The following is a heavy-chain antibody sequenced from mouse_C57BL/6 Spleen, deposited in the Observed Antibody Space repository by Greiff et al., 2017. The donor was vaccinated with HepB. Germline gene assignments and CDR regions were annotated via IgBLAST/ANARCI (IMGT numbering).Heavy chain of an antibody. Sequence: VKLVESGPGLVQPAQSLSITCTASGFSLTSYGVHWVRQSPGKGLEWLGVIWSGGSTDYNAAFISRLSISKDNSKSQVFFKMNSLQADDTAIYYCARTSTMVNYFDYWGQGTTLTVSS. CDR3: ARTSTMVNYFDY. J-gene: IGHJ2*01. CDR1: GFSLTSYG. CDR2: IWSGGST. V-gene: IGHV2-2*01. D-gene: IGHD2-2*01.